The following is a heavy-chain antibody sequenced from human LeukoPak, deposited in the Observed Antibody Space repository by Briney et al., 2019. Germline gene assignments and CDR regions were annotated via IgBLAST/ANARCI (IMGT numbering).Heavy chain of an antibody. J-gene: IGHJ4*02. V-gene: IGHV4-34*01. Sequence: WETLSLTCAVYGGSFSGYYWSWIRQPPGKGLEWIGEINHSGSTNYNPSLKSRVTISVDTSKNQFSLKLSSVTAADTAVYYCARGRNSSPRWYYFDYWGQGTLVTVSS. CDR3: ARGRNSSPRWYYFDY. CDR1: GGSFSGYY. D-gene: IGHD6-13*01. CDR2: INHSGST.